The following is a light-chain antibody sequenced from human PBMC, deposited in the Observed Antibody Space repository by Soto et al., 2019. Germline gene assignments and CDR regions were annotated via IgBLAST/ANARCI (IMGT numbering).Light chain of an antibody. Sequence: EIVLTQSPCTLSLSPGERATLSCRASQSVTSPFLAWYQQKPGQPPRPLIYSTSGRATGIPDRFSGSGSGTDFTLTISSLEPEDSAVYYCQQYGSSPRTFGQGTKVDIK. J-gene: IGKJ1*01. CDR1: QSVTSPF. V-gene: IGKV3-20*01. CDR3: QQYGSSPRT. CDR2: STS.